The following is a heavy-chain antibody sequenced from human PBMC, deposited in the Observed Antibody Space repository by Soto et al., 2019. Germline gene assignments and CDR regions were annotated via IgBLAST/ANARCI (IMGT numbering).Heavy chain of an antibody. J-gene: IGHJ2*01. CDR2: IIPIFGTV. D-gene: IGHD6-25*01. CDR1: GGTFSNYP. Sequence: QVQLVQSGAEVKKPGSSVKVSCKASGGTFSNYPISWVRQAPGPGLEWMGGIIPIFGTVNYAQKFQGRVTITADESTSTAYMELSSLKSENTAVYYCARGNHRRLQLWYFDLWGRGTLVTVSS. V-gene: IGHV1-69*12. CDR3: ARGNHRRLQLWYFDL.